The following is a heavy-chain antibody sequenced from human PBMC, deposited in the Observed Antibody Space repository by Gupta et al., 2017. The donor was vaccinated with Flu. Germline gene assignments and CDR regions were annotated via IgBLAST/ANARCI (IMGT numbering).Heavy chain of an antibody. CDR3: ASPGIAVPGAPF. CDR1: GFSFSDYY. J-gene: IGHJ4*02. CDR2: IRAGGSPI. D-gene: IGHD2-2*01. Sequence: AASGFSFSDYYMNWIRQAPGKGLEWVAYIRAGGSPIYYADSVQGRFTISRDDSKNSLYLQMNSLRVDDTAVYYCASPGIAVPGAPFWGPGTLVTVSS. V-gene: IGHV3-11*01.